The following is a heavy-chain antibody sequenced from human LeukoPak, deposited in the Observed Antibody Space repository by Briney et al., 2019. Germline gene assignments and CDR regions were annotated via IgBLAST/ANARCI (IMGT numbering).Heavy chain of an antibody. Sequence: PSQTLSLTCTVSGGSISSGSYYWSWIRQPAGKGLEWIGRIYTSGSTNYNPSLKSRVTISVDTSKNQFSLKLSSVTAADTAVYYCARVAVAGIDYWGQGTLVTVSS. CDR1: GGSISSGSYY. D-gene: IGHD6-19*01. CDR3: ARVAVAGIDY. V-gene: IGHV4-61*02. CDR2: IYTSGST. J-gene: IGHJ4*02.